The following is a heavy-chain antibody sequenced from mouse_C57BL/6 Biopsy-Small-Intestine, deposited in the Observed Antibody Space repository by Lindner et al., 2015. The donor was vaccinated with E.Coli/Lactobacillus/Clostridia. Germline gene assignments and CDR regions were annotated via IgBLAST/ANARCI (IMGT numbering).Heavy chain of an antibody. CDR3: ARSGYYGSSVWFAY. D-gene: IGHD1-1*01. CDR1: GYSFTGYY. Sequence: VQLQESGPELVKPEASVKISCKASGYSFTGYYMNWVKQSPEKSLEWIGEINPSTGGTTYNQKFKAKATLTVDKSSSTAYMQLKSLTSEDSAVYYCARSGYYGSSVWFAYWGQGTLVTVSA. J-gene: IGHJ3*01. V-gene: IGHV1-42*01. CDR2: INPSTGGT.